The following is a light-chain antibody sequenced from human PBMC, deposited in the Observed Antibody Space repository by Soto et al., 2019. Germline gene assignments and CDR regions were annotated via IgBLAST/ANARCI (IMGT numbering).Light chain of an antibody. CDR2: GAS. Sequence: EIVLTQSPGTLSLSPGDTATLSCRASQTISSSYLAWYQQKPGQAPGLLIYGASRRATGIPDRFRGSGSGTDFTLTISRLEPEDFAVYYCQLYGFSPVMYTFGQGTRLEIK. V-gene: IGKV3-20*01. J-gene: IGKJ2*01. CDR3: QLYGFSPVMYT. CDR1: QTISSSY.